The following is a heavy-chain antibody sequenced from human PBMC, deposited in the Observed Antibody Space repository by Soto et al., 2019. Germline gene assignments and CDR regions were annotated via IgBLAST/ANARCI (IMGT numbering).Heavy chain of an antibody. CDR1: GGSISSSNW. J-gene: IGHJ4*02. D-gene: IGHD6-19*01. Sequence: QVQLQESGPGLVKPSGTLSLTCAVSGGSISSSNWWSWVRQPPGKWLAWIGEIYHSGRTNDNPSLERRVTISVDKSKNQFSLKLSSVTAADTAVYYCARVAVAGTRVDYWGQGTLVTVYS. CDR2: IYHSGRT. CDR3: ARVAVAGTRVDY. V-gene: IGHV4-4*02.